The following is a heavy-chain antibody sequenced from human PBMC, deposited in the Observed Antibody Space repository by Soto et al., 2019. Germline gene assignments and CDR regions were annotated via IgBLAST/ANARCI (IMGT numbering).Heavy chain of an antibody. CDR3: AKDRPSGGYYYVEAFDV. Sequence: GGSLRLSCAASGFTFSGYAMGWVRQAPGKGLEWVSVISDSGHSTYYADSVKGRFTISRDNSMNTMYLQMNSLRAEDTAVYYCAKDRPSGGYYYVEAFDVWGRGTMVTVSS. J-gene: IGHJ3*01. CDR2: ISDSGHST. D-gene: IGHD3-22*01. CDR1: GFTFSGYA. V-gene: IGHV3-23*01.